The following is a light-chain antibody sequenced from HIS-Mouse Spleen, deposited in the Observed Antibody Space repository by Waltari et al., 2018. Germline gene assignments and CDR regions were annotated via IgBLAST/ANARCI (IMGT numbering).Light chain of an antibody. CDR2: DAS. J-gene: IGKJ5*01. CDR1: QSVSSY. V-gene: IGKV3-11*01. CDR3: QQRSNWPPIT. Sequence: EILFTQSPATLSLSPVERSTLSCRASQSVSSYLAWYQQKPGQAPRLLIYDASNRATGIPARFSGSGSGTDFTLTISSLEPEDFAVYYCQQRSNWPPITFGQGTRLEIK.